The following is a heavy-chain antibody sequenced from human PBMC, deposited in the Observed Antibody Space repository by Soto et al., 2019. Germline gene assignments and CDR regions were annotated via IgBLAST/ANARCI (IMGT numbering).Heavy chain of an antibody. J-gene: IGHJ5*01. CDR3: ARTRNGGVADSFDS. Sequence: GGSLRLSCAASGFTFSRHAIHWVRLTPGRGLEWVLAISRDGSYIDYTDSVKGRFTVSRDNSKNTVFVQMNRLIPDDTALYFCARTRNGGVADSFDSWGQGTRVTVS. V-gene: IGHV3-30*04. D-gene: IGHD3-3*01. CDR2: ISRDGSYI. CDR1: GFTFSRHA.